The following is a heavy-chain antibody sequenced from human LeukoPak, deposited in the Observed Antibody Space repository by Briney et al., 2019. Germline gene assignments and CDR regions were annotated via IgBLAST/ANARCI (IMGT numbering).Heavy chain of an antibody. CDR2: ISSCCSYI. J-gene: IGHJ4*02. CDR1: GFTFSSYS. CDR3: ARESVWFGEWD. D-gene: IGHD3-10*01. Sequence: GGSLRLSCAASGFTFSSYSTNWVREAPGEGLEWVSSISSCCSYIYYAGAVKVRFTISRDHAKNSLSLQMNSLRAEDTAVYYCARESVWFGEWDWGQGTLVTVSS. V-gene: IGHV3-21*01.